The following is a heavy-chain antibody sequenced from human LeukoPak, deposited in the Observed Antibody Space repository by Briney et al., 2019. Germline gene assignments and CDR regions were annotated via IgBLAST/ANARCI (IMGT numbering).Heavy chain of an antibody. CDR1: GGSFSGYY. Sequence: PSETLSLTCAVYGGSFSGYYWSWIRQPPGKGLEWIGEINHSGSTNYNPSLKSRVTISVDTSKNQFSLKLSSVTAADTAVYYCAKSSDGEGGWGQGTLVTVSS. CDR3: AKSSDGEGG. CDR2: INHSGST. V-gene: IGHV4-34*01. J-gene: IGHJ4*02. D-gene: IGHD3-16*01.